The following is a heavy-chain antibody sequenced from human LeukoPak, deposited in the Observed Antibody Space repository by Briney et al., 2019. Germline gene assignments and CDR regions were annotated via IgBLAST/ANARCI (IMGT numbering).Heavy chain of an antibody. J-gene: IGHJ5*02. CDR2: INPNIGGT. Sequence: ASVKVSCKASGYTFTGYYMHWVRQAARQGREWMGWINPNIGGTNYAQKFQGRVTMTRDTSISTAYMELSRLRSDDTAVYYCARVNRVGGGTSGRWFDPWGQGTLVTVSS. CDR3: ARVNRVGGGTSGRWFDP. D-gene: IGHD4-23*01. V-gene: IGHV1-2*02. CDR1: GYTFTGYY.